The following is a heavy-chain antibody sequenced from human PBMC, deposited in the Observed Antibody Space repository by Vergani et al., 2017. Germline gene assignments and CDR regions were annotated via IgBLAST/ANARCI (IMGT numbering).Heavy chain of an antibody. CDR1: GFTSTAHG. D-gene: IGHD2-21*01. CDR3: ADLYGDDGFSPF. V-gene: IGHV3-23*01. CDR2: ISGQNFRT. Sequence: EVQLLESGGGSAQPGESLRLSCVASGFTSTAHGLNWVRQAPGKGLEWVSGISGQNFRTHYADSVKGRFTISRDDSKNTVYLQINSLRAEDTAFYHCADLYGDDGFSPFWGQGTLVTVSS. J-gene: IGHJ4*02.